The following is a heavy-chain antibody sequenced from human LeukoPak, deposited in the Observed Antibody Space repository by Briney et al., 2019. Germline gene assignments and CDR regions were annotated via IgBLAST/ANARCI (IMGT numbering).Heavy chain of an antibody. V-gene: IGHV4-61*02. Sequence: SETLSLTCTVSGGSISSGNYYWSWIRQPAGKTLEWIGRIHTSGSTNYNPSLKSRVSISIDTSKNQFSLKLSSVTAADTAVYYCARDRDTAMPHYFDSWGQGTLVTVSS. J-gene: IGHJ4*02. CDR2: IHTSGST. CDR1: GGSISSGNYY. CDR3: ARDRDTAMPHYFDS. D-gene: IGHD5-18*01.